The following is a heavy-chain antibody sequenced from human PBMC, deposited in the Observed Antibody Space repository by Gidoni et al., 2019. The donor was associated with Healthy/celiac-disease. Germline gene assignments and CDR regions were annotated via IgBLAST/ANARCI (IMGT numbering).Heavy chain of an antibody. CDR2: INPNSGGT. Sequence: QVQLVQSGAEVKKPGASVKVSCKASGYTFTGYYMHWVRQAPGQGLEWMGWINPNSGGTNYAQKFQGWVTMTRDTSISTAYMELSRLRSDDTAVYYCARQGRDTAMVTLPDYYYYGMDVWGQGTTVTVSS. V-gene: IGHV1-2*04. D-gene: IGHD5-18*01. CDR1: GYTFTGYY. CDR3: ARQGRDTAMVTLPDYYYYGMDV. J-gene: IGHJ6*02.